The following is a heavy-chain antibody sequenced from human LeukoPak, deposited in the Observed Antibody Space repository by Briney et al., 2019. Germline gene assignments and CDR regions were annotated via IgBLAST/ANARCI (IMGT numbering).Heavy chain of an antibody. CDR1: GFTFTSYG. D-gene: IGHD4-23*01. V-gene: IGHV3-30*02. CDR3: AKSQYQLRWGDYFDY. Sequence: GGSLRLACAAPGFTFTSYGMHWVRQAPGKGLEWVAFIRYDGSNTFYTDSVKGRFTISRDNSKNTLYLQMNSLRAEDTAVYYCAKSQYQLRWGDYFDYWGQGTLVTVSS. J-gene: IGHJ4*02. CDR2: IRYDGSNT.